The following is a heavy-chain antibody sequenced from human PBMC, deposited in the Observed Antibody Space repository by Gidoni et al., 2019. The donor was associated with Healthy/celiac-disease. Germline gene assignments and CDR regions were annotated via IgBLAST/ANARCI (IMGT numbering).Heavy chain of an antibody. J-gene: IGHJ3*02. CDR3: ARVPRDGYNLDAFDI. CDR2: TRNKANSYTT. V-gene: IGHV3-72*01. Sequence: EVQLVESGGGLVQPGGSLSLSCAASGFTFSDHYMDWVRQAPGKGLEWVGRTRNKANSYTTEYAASVKGRFTISRDDSKNSLYLQMNSLKTEDTAVYYCARVPRDGYNLDAFDIWGQGTMVTVSS. CDR1: GFTFSDHY. D-gene: IGHD5-12*01.